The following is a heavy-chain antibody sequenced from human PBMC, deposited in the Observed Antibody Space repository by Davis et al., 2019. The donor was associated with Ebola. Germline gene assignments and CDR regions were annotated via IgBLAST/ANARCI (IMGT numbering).Heavy chain of an antibody. V-gene: IGHV3-30*03. D-gene: IGHD3-16*01. Sequence: GESLKISCAASGFTFSSYGMHWVRQAPGKGLEWVAVISYDGSNKYYADSVKGRFTISRDNAKNSLYLQMNSLRAEDTAVYYCAIGRGIFDYWGQGTLVTVSS. J-gene: IGHJ4*02. CDR2: ISYDGSNK. CDR1: GFTFSSYG. CDR3: AIGRGIFDY.